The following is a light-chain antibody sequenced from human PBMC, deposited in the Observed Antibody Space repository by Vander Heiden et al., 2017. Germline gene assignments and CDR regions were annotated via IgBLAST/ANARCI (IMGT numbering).Light chain of an antibody. V-gene: IGKV3-20*01. CDR3: QQFETSPVT. J-gene: IGKJ2*01. CDR1: QSVSSKY. CDR2: GAS. Sequence: EIVLTQSPGTLSLSPGERATLSCRASQSVSSKYLNWYQQKPGQAPRLLICGASSRATGIPDRFSGSGSGTDFALTISRLEPEDFAVYYCQQFETSPVTFGQGTKLEIK.